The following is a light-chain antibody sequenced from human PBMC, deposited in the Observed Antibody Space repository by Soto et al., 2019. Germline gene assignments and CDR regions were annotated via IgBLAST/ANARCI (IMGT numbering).Light chain of an antibody. CDR1: SSDAGGYNS. Sequence: SVLTQPASVSGSPGQSITISCTGTSSDAGGYNSVSWYRQDPGKAPKLMIYDVTNRPSGVSNRISGSKSGNTASLTISGLQAVDEADYSCSSVTSSITYDFGSGTKVTVL. CDR3: SSVTSSITYD. J-gene: IGLJ1*01. V-gene: IGLV2-14*01. CDR2: DVT.